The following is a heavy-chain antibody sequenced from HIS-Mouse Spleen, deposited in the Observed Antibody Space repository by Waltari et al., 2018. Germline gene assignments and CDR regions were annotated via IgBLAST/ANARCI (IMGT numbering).Heavy chain of an antibody. CDR3: ARALEYSSSWYYYYYGMDV. CDR2: IYHSGST. Sequence: QVQLQESGPGLVKPSETLSLTCPVSGYSIRRGYYWGWTRQPPGKGLGWIGSIYHSGSTYYNPSLKSRVTISVDTSKNQFSLKLSSVTAADTAVYYCARALEYSSSWYYYYYGMDVWGQGTTVTVSS. D-gene: IGHD6-13*01. J-gene: IGHJ6*02. CDR1: GYSIRRGYY. V-gene: IGHV4-38-2*02.